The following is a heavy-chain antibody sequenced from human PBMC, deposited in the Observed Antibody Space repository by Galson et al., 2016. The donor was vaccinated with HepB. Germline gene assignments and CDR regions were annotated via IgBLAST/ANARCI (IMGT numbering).Heavy chain of an antibody. D-gene: IGHD3-22*01. CDR1: GYSFTDYW. J-gene: IGHJ4*02. V-gene: IGHV5-10-1*01. Sequence: QSGAEVKKPGESLRISCQASGYSFTDYWITWVRQMPGKGLEWRGRIDPRDHYINYIPSFQVRGTISVDRSISAAYLQWSRLRASDTATYYCARHVHSSSSGADDFWGQGSLVTVSS. CDR3: ARHVHSSSSGADDF. CDR2: IDPRDHYI.